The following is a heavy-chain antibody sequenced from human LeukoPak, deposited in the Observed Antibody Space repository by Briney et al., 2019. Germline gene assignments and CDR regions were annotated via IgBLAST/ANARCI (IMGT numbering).Heavy chain of an antibody. Sequence: SETLSLTCAVSGGSISSSNWWSWVRPPPGKGLEWIGEIYHSGSTNYNPSLKSRVTISVDKSKNQFSLKLSSVTAADTAVYYCASSITMVRGVIDYWGQGTLVTVSS. CDR3: ASSITMVRGVIDY. J-gene: IGHJ4*02. CDR1: GGSISSSNW. V-gene: IGHV4-4*02. CDR2: IYHSGST. D-gene: IGHD3-10*01.